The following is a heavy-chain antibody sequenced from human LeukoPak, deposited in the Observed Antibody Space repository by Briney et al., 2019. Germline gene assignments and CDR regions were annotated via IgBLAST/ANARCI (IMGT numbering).Heavy chain of an antibody. CDR2: IYYSGST. D-gene: IGHD3-3*01. J-gene: IGHJ4*02. CDR3: SRLVGGVGYFDY. Sequence: SETLSLTCTVSGGSISSYYWSWIRQPPGKGLEWIGYIYYSGSTNYNPSLKSRVTISVDTSKNQFSLKLSSVTAADTAVYYCSRLVGGVGYFDYWGQGTLVTVSS. CDR1: GGSISSYY. V-gene: IGHV4-59*08.